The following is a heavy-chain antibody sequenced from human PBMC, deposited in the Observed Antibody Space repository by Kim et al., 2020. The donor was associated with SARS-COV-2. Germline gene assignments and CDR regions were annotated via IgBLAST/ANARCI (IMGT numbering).Heavy chain of an antibody. Sequence: YADHGRGRFTISRDNSTNTLFLQMDSLGAEDTAVYYCAKRPAAAGSYFDYWGQGTLVTVSS. J-gene: IGHJ4*02. V-gene: IGHV3-30*02. CDR3: AKRPAAAGSYFDY. D-gene: IGHD6-13*01.